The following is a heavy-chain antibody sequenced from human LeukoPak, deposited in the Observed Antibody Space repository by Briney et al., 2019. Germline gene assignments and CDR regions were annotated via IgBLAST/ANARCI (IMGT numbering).Heavy chain of an antibody. D-gene: IGHD5-18*01. CDR1: GFTFGDYA. CDR3: ASGFGYISLPDY. V-gene: IGHV3-49*03. Sequence: QPGGSLRLSCTASGFTFGDYAMSWFRQAPGKGLEWVGFIRSKAYGGTTEYAASVKGRFTISRDDSKSIAYLQMNSLKTEDTAVYYCASGFGYISLPDYWGQGTLVTVSS. J-gene: IGHJ4*02. CDR2: IRSKAYGGTT.